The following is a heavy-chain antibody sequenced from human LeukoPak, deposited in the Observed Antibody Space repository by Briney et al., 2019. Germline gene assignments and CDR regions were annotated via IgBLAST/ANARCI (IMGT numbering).Heavy chain of an antibody. Sequence: PSETLSLTCAVYGGSFSGYYWSWIRQPPGKGLEWIGEINHSGSTNYNPSLKSRVTISVDTSKNQFSLKLSSVTAADTAVYYCARGEDCSSTSCYAYFDYWGQGTLVTVSS. J-gene: IGHJ4*02. CDR1: GGSFSGYY. CDR3: ARGEDCSSTSCYAYFDY. V-gene: IGHV4-34*01. D-gene: IGHD2-2*01. CDR2: INHSGST.